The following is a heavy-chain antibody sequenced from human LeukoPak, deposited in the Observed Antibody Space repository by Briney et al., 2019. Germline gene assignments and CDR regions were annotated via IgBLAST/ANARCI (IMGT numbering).Heavy chain of an antibody. CDR3: ARDGGYCSSTSCYTEIDY. CDR1: GYTFTSYG. V-gene: IGHV1-18*01. Sequence: ASVKVSCKASGYTFTSYGISWVRQAPGQGLEWMGWISTYNGNTNYAQKLQGRVTMTTDTSTSTAYMELRSLRSDDTAVYYCARDGGYCSSTSCYTEIDYWGQGTLVTVSS. CDR2: ISTYNGNT. D-gene: IGHD2-2*02. J-gene: IGHJ4*02.